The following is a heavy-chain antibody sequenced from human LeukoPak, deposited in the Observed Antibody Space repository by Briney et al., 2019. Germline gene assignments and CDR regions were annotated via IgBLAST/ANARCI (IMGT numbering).Heavy chain of an antibody. Sequence: ASVKVSCKASGYTFTSYDINWVRQATGQGLEWMGWMNPNSGNTGYAQKFQGRVTMTRNTSISTAYMGLSSLRSEDTAVYYCARGSLVDFWSGYYSHIDYWGQGTLVTVSS. J-gene: IGHJ4*02. CDR3: ARGSLVDFWSGYYSHIDY. CDR2: MNPNSGNT. D-gene: IGHD3-3*01. V-gene: IGHV1-8*01. CDR1: GYTFTSYD.